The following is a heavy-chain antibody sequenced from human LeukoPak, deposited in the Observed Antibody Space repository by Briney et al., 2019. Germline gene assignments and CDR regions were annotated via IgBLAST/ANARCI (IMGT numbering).Heavy chain of an antibody. J-gene: IGHJ4*02. D-gene: IGHD6-13*01. CDR2: ISAYNGNT. CDR1: GYTFTSYG. V-gene: IGHV1-18*01. Sequence: ASVKVSCKASGYTFTSYGISWVRQAPGQGLEWMGWISAYNGNTNYAQKLQGRVTMTTDTSTSTAYMELRSLRSDDTAVYYCARSGLGSSWYLPVDPDYWGQGTLVTVSS. CDR3: ARSGLGSSWYLPVDPDY.